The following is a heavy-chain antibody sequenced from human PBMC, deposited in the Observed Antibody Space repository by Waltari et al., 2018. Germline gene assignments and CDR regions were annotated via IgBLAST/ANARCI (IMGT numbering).Heavy chain of an antibody. D-gene: IGHD3-3*01. J-gene: IGHJ3*02. V-gene: IGHV4-30-4*08. Sequence: QVHLQESGPGLAKPSQTLSLTCSVSGASINSGDYYWSWIRQPPGKGLEWIGYISYSGTTYYTPSLKGRVSITLDTAKNDFSLEVRSVTAADTAMYYCARVDTIFGVVPHADAFDIWGQGTMVTVAS. CDR1: GASINSGDYY. CDR2: ISYSGTT. CDR3: ARVDTIFGVVPHADAFDI.